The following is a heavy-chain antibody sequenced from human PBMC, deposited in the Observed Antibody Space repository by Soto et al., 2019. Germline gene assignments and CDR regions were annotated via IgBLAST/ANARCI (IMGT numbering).Heavy chain of an antibody. V-gene: IGHV4-39*01. D-gene: IGHD4-17*01. CDR3: ARQGSLYGDYDTHFDY. CDR2: IYYSGST. J-gene: IGHJ4*02. CDR1: GGSISSSSYY. Sequence: SETLSLTCTVSGGSISSSSYYWGWIRQPPGKGLEWIGSIYYSGSTYYNPSLKSRVTISVDTSKNQFSLKLSSVTAADTAVYYCARQGSLYGDYDTHFDYWGQGTLVTVSS.